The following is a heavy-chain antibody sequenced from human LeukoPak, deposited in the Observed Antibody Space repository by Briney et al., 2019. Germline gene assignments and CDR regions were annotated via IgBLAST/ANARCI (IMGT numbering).Heavy chain of an antibody. CDR3: ARLRGSSWPDAFHI. D-gene: IGHD6-13*01. Sequence: GESLKISCKGSEYSFTNYWIGWVRQMPVTGLEWMGIIYPGDSDTRYSPSFKGQVTISADKSISTAYLQWSSLKASDTAMYYCARLRGSSWPDAFHIWGQGTMVTVSS. CDR2: IYPGDSDT. J-gene: IGHJ3*02. V-gene: IGHV5-51*01. CDR1: EYSFTNYW.